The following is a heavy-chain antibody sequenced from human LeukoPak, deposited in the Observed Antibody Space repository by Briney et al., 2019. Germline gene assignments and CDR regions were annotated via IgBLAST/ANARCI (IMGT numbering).Heavy chain of an antibody. CDR3: ARGGYDSSGYPPMDFDY. Sequence: LSLTCAVYGGSFSGYYWSWIRQAPGKGLEWVAVISYDGSNKYYADSVKGRFTISRDNSKNTLYLQMNSLRAEDTAVYYCARGGYDSSGYPPMDFDYWGQGTLVTVSS. D-gene: IGHD3-22*01. J-gene: IGHJ4*02. CDR2: ISYDGSNK. CDR1: GGSFSGYY. V-gene: IGHV3-30-3*01.